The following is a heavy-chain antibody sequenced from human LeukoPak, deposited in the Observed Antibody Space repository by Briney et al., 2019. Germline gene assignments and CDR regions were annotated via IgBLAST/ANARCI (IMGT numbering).Heavy chain of an antibody. Sequence: PSETLSLTCTVSGGSISNYYWTWVRQPPGKGLKWVSVIYSNGSTYYADSVKGRFTISRDNSKNTLYHQMNSLRVEDTALYYCTDAVAGWGQGTLVTVSS. D-gene: IGHD4-23*01. V-gene: IGHV3-66*02. CDR2: IYSNGST. CDR1: GGSISNYY. J-gene: IGHJ4*02. CDR3: TDAVAG.